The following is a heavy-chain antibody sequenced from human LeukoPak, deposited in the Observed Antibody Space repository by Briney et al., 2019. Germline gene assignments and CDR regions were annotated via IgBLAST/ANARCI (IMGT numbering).Heavy chain of an antibody. CDR1: GGSISSYY. J-gene: IGHJ4*02. D-gene: IGHD3-22*01. CDR2: IYYSGST. V-gene: IGHV4-59*12. Sequence: SETLSLTCTVSGGSISSYYWSWIRQPPGKGLEWIGYIYYSGSTNYNPSLKSRVTISVDTSKNQFSLKLSSVTAADTAVYYCARDLYYYDSSGYSHFDYWGQGTLVTVSS. CDR3: ARDLYYYDSSGYSHFDY.